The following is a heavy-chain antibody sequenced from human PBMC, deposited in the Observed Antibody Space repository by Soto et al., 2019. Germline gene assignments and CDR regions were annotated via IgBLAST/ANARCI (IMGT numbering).Heavy chain of an antibody. J-gene: IGHJ4*02. Sequence: PGESLKISCKGSGYSFTSYWIAWVRQMPGKGLEWMGRIDPSDSYTNYSPSFQGHVTISADKSISTAYLQWSSLKASDTAMYYCARTGGLCGGDCYSYYFDYWGQGTLVTVSS. V-gene: IGHV5-10-1*01. CDR3: ARTGGLCGGDCYSYYFDY. CDR2: IDPSDSYT. D-gene: IGHD2-21*02. CDR1: GYSFTSYW.